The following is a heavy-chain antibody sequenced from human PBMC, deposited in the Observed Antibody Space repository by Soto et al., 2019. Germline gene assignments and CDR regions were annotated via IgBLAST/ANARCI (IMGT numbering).Heavy chain of an antibody. D-gene: IGHD6-19*01. V-gene: IGHV3-33*08. CDR2: IWYDGSNK. J-gene: IGHJ4*02. CDR3: ARRPQYNSGPLDY. CDR1: GFTLSSYA. Sequence: PGGSLRLSCAASGFTLSSYAMTWVRQAPGKGLEWVAVIWYDGSNKYYADSVKGRFTISKDNSKNTLYLQMNGLRAEDTAVYYCARRPQYNSGPLDYWGQGTLVTVSS.